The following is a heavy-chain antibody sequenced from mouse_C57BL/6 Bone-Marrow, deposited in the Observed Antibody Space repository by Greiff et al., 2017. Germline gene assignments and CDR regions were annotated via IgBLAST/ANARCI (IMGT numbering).Heavy chain of an antibody. CDR2: ISSGGSYT. V-gene: IGHV5-6*01. J-gene: IGHJ2*01. CDR1: GFTFSSYG. CDR3: ARALGFYY. Sequence: EVKLLESGGDLVKPGGSLKLSCAASGFTFSSYGMSWVRQTPDKRLEWVATISSGGSYTYYPDSVKGRFTISRDNAKNTLYLQMSSLKSEDTAIYYVARALGFYYWGRGTALTVSA.